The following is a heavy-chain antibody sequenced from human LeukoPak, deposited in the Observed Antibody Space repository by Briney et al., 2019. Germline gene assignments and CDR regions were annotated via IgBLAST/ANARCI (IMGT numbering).Heavy chain of an antibody. D-gene: IGHD3-22*01. J-gene: IGHJ5*02. V-gene: IGHV1-69*13. CDR2: IIPIFGTA. CDR3: ARVSAEVSHYYDSSGYYRT. CDR1: GGTFSSYA. Sequence: SVKVSCKASGGTFSSYAISWVRQAPGQGLEWMGGIIPIFGTANYAQKFQGRVTITADESTSTAYMELSSLRSEDTAVYYCARVSAEVSHYYDSSGYYRTWGQGILVTASS.